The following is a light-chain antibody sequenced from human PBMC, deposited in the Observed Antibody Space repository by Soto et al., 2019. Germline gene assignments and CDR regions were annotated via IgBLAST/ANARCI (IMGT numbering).Light chain of an antibody. J-gene: IGKJ5*01. CDR1: QDISTY. V-gene: IGKV1-33*01. CDR2: DAS. CDR3: QQGGNLPVT. Sequence: DIQMTQSPSSLSTSVGDRVTITCRASQDISTYLNWYQQRPGKAPKLLIYDASNLETGVPSRFSGSGSGTEFTFTISSLQPEDVAIYYCQQGGNLPVTFGQGTRLEIK.